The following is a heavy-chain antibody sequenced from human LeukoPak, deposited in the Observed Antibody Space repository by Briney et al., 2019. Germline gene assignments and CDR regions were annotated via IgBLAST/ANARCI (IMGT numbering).Heavy chain of an antibody. V-gene: IGHV3-11*01. CDR3: ARDEGGVVTATPGWFDP. D-gene: IGHD2-21*02. Sequence: GGSLRLSCAASGFTFSDYFMSWIRQAPGKGLEWVSYISSSGSTIYYADSVKGRFTISRDNAKNSLHLQMNSLRAEDTAVYNCARDEGGVVTATPGWFDPWGQGTLVTVSS. CDR1: GFTFSDYF. J-gene: IGHJ5*02. CDR2: ISSSGSTI.